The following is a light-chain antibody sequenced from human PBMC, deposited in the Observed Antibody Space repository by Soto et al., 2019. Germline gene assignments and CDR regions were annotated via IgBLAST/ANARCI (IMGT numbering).Light chain of an antibody. CDR1: SSDVGGYNF. Sequence: QSALTQPASVSGSPGQSITISCTGTSSDVGGYNFVSWYQQHPGKAPRLMIFDVDNRPSGVSTRFSGSKSGNTASLTISGLQAEDEADYYCCSSSGSSTIVVFGGGTKLIVL. CDR3: CSSSGSSTIVV. V-gene: IGLV2-14*03. J-gene: IGLJ2*01. CDR2: DVD.